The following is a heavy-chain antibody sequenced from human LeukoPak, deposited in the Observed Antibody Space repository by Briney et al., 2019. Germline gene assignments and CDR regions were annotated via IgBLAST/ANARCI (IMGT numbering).Heavy chain of an antibody. CDR2: ISGSGGST. CDR1: GFTSSSYA. CDR3: AGGKLRCLEWYPTGYYFDY. J-gene: IGHJ4*02. V-gene: IGHV3-23*01. D-gene: IGHD3-3*01. Sequence: GGSLRLSCAASGFTSSSYAMSWVRQAPGKGLEWVSAISGSGGSTYYADSVKGRFTISRDNSKNTLYLQMNSLRAEDTAVYYCAGGKLRCLEWYPTGYYFDYWGKGTLVTVSS.